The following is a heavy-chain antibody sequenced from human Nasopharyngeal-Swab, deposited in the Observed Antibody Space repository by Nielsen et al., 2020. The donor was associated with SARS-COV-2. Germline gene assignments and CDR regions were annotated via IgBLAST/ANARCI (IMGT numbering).Heavy chain of an antibody. V-gene: IGHV4-59*01. CDR1: GCPISSYY. CDR2: IYYSGST. Sequence: SDILSPTFTASGCPISSYYWSWIRQPPGKGLEWIGYIYYSGSTNYNPSLKGRVTISVDTSKNQFSLKLSSVTAADTAVYYCARARYCSSTSCYYDGGMDVWGQGTTVTVSS. J-gene: IGHJ6*02. D-gene: IGHD2-2*01. CDR3: ARARYCSSTSCYYDGGMDV.